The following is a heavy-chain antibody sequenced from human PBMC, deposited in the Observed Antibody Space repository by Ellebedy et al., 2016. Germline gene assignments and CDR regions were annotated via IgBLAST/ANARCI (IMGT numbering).Heavy chain of an antibody. J-gene: IGHJ4*02. V-gene: IGHV3-23*01. Sequence: GESLKISCAASGFTFSSYAMSWVRQAPGKGLEWVSAISGSGGSTYYADSVKGRFTISRDNSKNTLYLQMNSLRAEDTAVYYCAKSYGFFWSGGADYWGQGTLVTVSS. D-gene: IGHD3-3*01. CDR3: AKSYGFFWSGGADY. CDR2: ISGSGGST. CDR1: GFTFSSYA.